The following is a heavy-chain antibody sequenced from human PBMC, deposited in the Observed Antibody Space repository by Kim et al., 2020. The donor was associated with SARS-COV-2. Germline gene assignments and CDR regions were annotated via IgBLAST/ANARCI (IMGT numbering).Heavy chain of an antibody. V-gene: IGHV3-30*04. CDR1: GFTFSSYA. CDR3: ARDDSSWYSYYFDY. CDR2: ISYDGSNK. D-gene: IGHD6-13*01. J-gene: IGHJ4*02. Sequence: WGALRLSCAASGFTFSSYAMHWVRQAPGKGLEWVAVISYDGSNKYYADSVKGRFTISRDNSKNTLYLQMNSLRAEDTAVYYCARDDSSWYSYYFDYWGQGTLVNVSS.